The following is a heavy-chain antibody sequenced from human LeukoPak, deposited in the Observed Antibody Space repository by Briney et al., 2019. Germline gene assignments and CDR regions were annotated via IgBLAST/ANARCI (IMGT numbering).Heavy chain of an antibody. V-gene: IGHV1-18*01. J-gene: IGHJ4*02. Sequence: GASVKVSCKASRYTFTSYGISWVRQAPGQGLEWMGWISAYNGNTNYAQTLQRRVTMTTDTSTSTAYMELRSVRSDETAVYNCARVAATATIVSHYYTDNWGQGTLVTVSS. CDR1: RYTFTSYG. CDR2: ISAYNGNT. D-gene: IGHD3-9*01. CDR3: ARVAATATIVSHYYTDN.